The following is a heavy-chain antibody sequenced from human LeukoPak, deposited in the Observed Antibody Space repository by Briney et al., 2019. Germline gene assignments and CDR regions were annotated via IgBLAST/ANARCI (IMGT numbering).Heavy chain of an antibody. V-gene: IGHV3-30*04. D-gene: IGHD2-15*01. CDR2: ISYDGSNK. Sequence: GRSLRLSCAASGFTFSNYALHWVRQSPGKGLEWVAVISYDGSNKFYADSVRGRFSISRDSSKNTLYLQMNRLRSEATAVYYCAREVRGNLDYWGQGTLVTVSS. CDR1: GFTFSNYA. J-gene: IGHJ4*02. CDR3: AREVRGNLDY.